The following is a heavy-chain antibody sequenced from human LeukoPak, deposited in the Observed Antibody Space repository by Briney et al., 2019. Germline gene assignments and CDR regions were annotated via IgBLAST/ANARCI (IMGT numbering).Heavy chain of an antibody. J-gene: IGHJ5*02. CDR3: ARGASGDNWFDP. CDR1: GGSISTGTYY. V-gene: IGHV4-61*02. D-gene: IGHD1-26*01. CDR2: IYTTGTT. Sequence: MPSETLSLTCTVSGGSISTGTYYWSWIRQPAGKGLEWIGRIYTTGTTNYNPSLKSRVTMSLDTSKNQFSLRLTSVTAADTAVYYCARGASGDNWFDPWGQGTLVTVSP.